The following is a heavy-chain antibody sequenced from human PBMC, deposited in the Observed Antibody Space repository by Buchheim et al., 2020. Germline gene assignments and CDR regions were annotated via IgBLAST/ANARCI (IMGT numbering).Heavy chain of an antibody. Sequence: EVQLVESGGGLVQPGGSLRLSCAASGFTFSSYWMHWVRQAPGKGLVWVSRINSDGSSTSYADSVKGRFTISRDNAKNTLYLQMNSLRAEDTAVYYCAREYYYGSGSREYYYSMDVWGQGTT. CDR3: AREYYYGSGSREYYYSMDV. V-gene: IGHV3-74*01. J-gene: IGHJ6*02. CDR1: GFTFSSYW. CDR2: INSDGSST. D-gene: IGHD3-10*01.